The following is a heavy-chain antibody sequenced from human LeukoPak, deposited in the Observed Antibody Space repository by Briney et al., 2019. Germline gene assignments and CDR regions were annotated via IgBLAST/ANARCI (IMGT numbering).Heavy chain of an antibody. CDR2: ISGSGGST. CDR3: AKIPGGYSYGQPLDY. D-gene: IGHD5-18*01. V-gene: IGHV3-23*01. CDR1: GFTFSSYA. J-gene: IGHJ4*02. Sequence: PGGSLRLSCAASGFTFSSYAMSWVRQAPGKGLEWVSAISGSGGSTYYADSVKGRFTISRDNSKNTLYLQMNSLRAEDTAVYYCAKIPGGYSYGQPLDYWGQGTLVAVSS.